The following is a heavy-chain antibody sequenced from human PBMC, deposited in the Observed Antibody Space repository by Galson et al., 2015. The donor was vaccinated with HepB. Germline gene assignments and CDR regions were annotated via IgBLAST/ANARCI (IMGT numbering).Heavy chain of an antibody. CDR1: GYSFTSYW. J-gene: IGHJ3*02. CDR2: IYPGDSDT. D-gene: IGHD5-18*01. V-gene: IGHV5-51*03. CDR3: ARPGGMGGYSYGLDAFDI. Sequence: QSGAEVKKPGESLKISCKGSGYSFTSYWIGWVRQMPGKGLEWMGIIYPGDSDTRYGPSFQGQVTISADKSISTAYLQWSSLKASDAAMYYCARPGGMGGYSYGLDAFDILGQGTMVTVSS.